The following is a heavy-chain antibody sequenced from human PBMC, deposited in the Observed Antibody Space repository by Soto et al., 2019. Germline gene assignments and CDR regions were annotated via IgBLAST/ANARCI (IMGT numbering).Heavy chain of an antibody. Sequence: SETLSLTCTVSGGSIGSQYWTWVRQSPGKGLEWIGHLHFRGYTNYNPSLQSRVTISSARSTNQFSLKLSSVTAADTAVYYCARAHDFWGGRQQPIDSWGQGTLVTVSS. CDR3: ARAHDFWGGRQQPIDS. J-gene: IGHJ4*02. V-gene: IGHV4-59*11. D-gene: IGHD3-3*01. CDR2: LHFRGYT. CDR1: GGSIGSQY.